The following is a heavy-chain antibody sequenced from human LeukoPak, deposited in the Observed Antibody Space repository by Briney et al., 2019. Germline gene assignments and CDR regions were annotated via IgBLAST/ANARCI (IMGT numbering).Heavy chain of an antibody. D-gene: IGHD6-6*01. CDR1: GYTFTTYS. Sequence: ASVKVSCKASGYTFTTYSISWVRQAPGQGLEWMGWISAYNGNTNYAQKVQGRVTMTRDTSTSTAYMELRSLTSDDTAVYYCARESEYSRSVVMEYWGQGTLVTVSS. CDR2: ISAYNGNT. CDR3: ARESEYSRSVVMEY. V-gene: IGHV1-18*01. J-gene: IGHJ4*02.